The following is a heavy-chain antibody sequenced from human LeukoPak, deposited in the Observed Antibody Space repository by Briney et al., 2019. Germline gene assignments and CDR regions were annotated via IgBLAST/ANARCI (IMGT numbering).Heavy chain of an antibody. CDR3: AKATFASSWNLYFDY. Sequence: PGGSLRLSCAASGFSFSSYAMSWVRQAPGKGLEWVSTISSSGGSTYYADSVKGRFTISRDNSKSTLYLQMNSLRAEDTAVCYCAKATFASSWNLYFDYWGQGTLVTVSS. J-gene: IGHJ4*02. CDR1: GFSFSSYA. V-gene: IGHV3-23*01. D-gene: IGHD6-13*01. CDR2: ISSSGGST.